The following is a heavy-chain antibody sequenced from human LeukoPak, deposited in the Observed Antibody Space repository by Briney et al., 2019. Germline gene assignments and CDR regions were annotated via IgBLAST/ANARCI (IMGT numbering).Heavy chain of an antibody. CDR2: INHSGST. CDR1: GGSISSSSYY. Sequence: PSETLSLTCTVSGGSISSSSYYWGWIRQPPGKGLEWIGEINHSGSTNYNPSLKSRVTISVDTSKNQFSLKLSSVTAADTAVYYCARGEVIDYWGQGTLVTVSS. J-gene: IGHJ4*02. CDR3: ARGEVIDY. V-gene: IGHV4-39*07.